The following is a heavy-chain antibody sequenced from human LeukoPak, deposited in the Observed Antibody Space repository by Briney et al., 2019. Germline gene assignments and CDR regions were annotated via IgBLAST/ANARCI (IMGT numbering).Heavy chain of an antibody. J-gene: IGHJ4*02. Sequence: SVKVSCKASGGTFSSYTISWVRQAPGQGLEWMGRIIPILGIANYAREFQGRVTITADKSTSTAYMELSSLRSEDTAVYYCARAGYNHYFDYWGQGTLVTVSS. V-gene: IGHV1-69*02. CDR2: IIPILGIA. D-gene: IGHD5-18*01. CDR3: ARAGYNHYFDY. CDR1: GGTFSSYT.